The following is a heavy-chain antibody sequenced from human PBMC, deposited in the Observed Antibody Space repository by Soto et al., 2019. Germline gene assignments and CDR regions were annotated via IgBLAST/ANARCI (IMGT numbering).Heavy chain of an antibody. CDR3: ARDASVMGSSVWTFDY. J-gene: IGHJ4*02. D-gene: IGHD6-25*01. CDR2: ISYDGSNK. CDR1: GFTFSSYA. Sequence: QVQLVESGGGVVQPGRSLRLSCAASGFTFSSYAMHWVRQAPGKGLEWVAVISYDGSNKYYADSVKGRFTISRDNSKNTLYLQMNSLRAEDTAVYYCARDASVMGSSVWTFDYWGQGTLVTVSS. V-gene: IGHV3-30-3*01.